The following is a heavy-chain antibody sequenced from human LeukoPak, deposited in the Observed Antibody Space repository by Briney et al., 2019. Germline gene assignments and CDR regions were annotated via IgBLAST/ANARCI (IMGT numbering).Heavy chain of an antibody. Sequence: GRSLRLSCAASGFTFSDYGIHWVRQAPGRGLEWVAVIWYDGTNKYYGDSVKGRFTISRDNSKNTLYLQMNSLRAEDTAVYYCAKDRGSYSTTADSWGQGTLVTVSS. CDR1: GFTFSDYG. CDR2: IWYDGTNK. CDR3: AKDRGSYSTTADS. J-gene: IGHJ5*01. V-gene: IGHV3-33*06. D-gene: IGHD1-26*01.